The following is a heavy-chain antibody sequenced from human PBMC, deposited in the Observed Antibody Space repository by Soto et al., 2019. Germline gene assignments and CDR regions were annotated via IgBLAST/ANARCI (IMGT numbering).Heavy chain of an antibody. Sequence: ASVKVSCKASGYTFTVYYMHWVRQAPGQGLEWMGWINPKSGGTMYPQKFQGRVTMTWDTSISTAYMALTRLRADDTAVYYCARDMAKGGGSAGFDYWGQGTLVTVSS. D-gene: IGHD1-26*01. CDR1: GYTFTVYY. V-gene: IGHV1-2*02. J-gene: IGHJ4*02. CDR2: INPKSGGT. CDR3: ARDMAKGGGSAGFDY.